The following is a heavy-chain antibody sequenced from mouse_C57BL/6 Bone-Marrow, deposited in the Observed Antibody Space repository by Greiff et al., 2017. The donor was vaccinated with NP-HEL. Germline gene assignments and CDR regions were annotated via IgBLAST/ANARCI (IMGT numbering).Heavy chain of an antibody. D-gene: IGHD1-1*01. CDR1: GFNFTVYY. CDR3: ARSYYYGRDNARDY. V-gene: IGHV14-2*01. Sequence: EVQLQQPGAELVKPGASVKLSCTASGFNFTVYYMHWVLLRPEQGLAWIGRLVPSDGDTNYAPTFQGKATITVDTSSNTAYLQLSSLTSEATAVFDGARSYYYGRDNARDYGGQGTSVTGSA. J-gene: IGHJ4*01. CDR2: LVPSDGDT.